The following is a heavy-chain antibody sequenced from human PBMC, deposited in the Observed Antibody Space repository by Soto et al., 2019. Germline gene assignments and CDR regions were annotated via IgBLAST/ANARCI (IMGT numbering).Heavy chain of an antibody. D-gene: IGHD5-12*01. CDR3: VVSPLYRGYWT. CDR1: GFTVSSNY. J-gene: IGHJ5*02. Sequence: EVQLVESGGGLIQPGGSLRLSCAASGFTVSSNYMSWVRQAPGTGLEWVSVIYSGGSKYYADSVKGRFTISRDNSKNTLYLKMNGLSAEDTAVYYCVVSPLYRGYWTWGQGTLVTVSS. V-gene: IGHV3-53*01. CDR2: IYSGGSK.